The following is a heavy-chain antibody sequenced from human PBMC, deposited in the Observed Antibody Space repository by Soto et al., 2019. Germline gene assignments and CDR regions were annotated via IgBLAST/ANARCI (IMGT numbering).Heavy chain of an antibody. CDR3: ATVGLELRLFWFDP. CDR1: GYTLTELS. CDR2: FDPEDGET. D-gene: IGHD1-7*01. J-gene: IGHJ5*02. V-gene: IGHV1-24*01. Sequence: ASVKVSCKVSGYTLTELSMHWVRQAPGKGLEWMGGFDPEDGETIYAQKFQGRVTMTEDTSTDTAYMELSSLRSEDTAVYCCATVGLELRLFWFDPWGQGTLVTVSS.